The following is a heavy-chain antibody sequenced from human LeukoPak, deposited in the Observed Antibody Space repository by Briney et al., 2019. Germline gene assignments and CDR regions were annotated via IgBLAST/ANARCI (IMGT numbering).Heavy chain of an antibody. CDR1: GLTFSNYG. Sequence: GSLRLSCAASGLTFSNYGMHWVRQAPGKGLEWVAGISYDGSNKYYADSVKGRFTTSRDNSKNTQYLQMNSLRGEDTAVYYCAKDEQWQYISNYFDIWGQGTLVTVSS. CDR2: ISYDGSNK. D-gene: IGHD6-19*01. V-gene: IGHV3-30*18. J-gene: IGHJ4*02. CDR3: AKDEQWQYISNYFDI.